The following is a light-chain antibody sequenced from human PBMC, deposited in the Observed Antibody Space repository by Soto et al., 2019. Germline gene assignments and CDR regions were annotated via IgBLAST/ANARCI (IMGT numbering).Light chain of an antibody. CDR2: DAS. CDR1: QSVSSSY. J-gene: IGKJ2*01. V-gene: IGKV3D-20*01. CDR3: QQYGDSPLT. Sequence: EIVLTQSPATLSLSPGERATLSCGASQSVSSSYLAWYQHKPGLAPRLLIYDASSRATGIPDRFSGSGSGTDFTLTISRLEPEDFAVYFCQQYGDSPLTFGQGTKLEIK.